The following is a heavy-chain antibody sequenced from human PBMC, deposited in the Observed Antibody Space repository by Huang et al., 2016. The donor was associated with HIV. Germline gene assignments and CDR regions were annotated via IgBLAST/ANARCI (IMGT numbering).Heavy chain of an antibody. CDR1: GGSISSSSYY. D-gene: IGHD2-2*01. J-gene: IGHJ3*02. V-gene: IGHV4-39*01. Sequence: QLQLQESGPGLVKPSETLSLTCSVSGGSISSSSYYWGWIRQPPGKGLEWIGSIYYIGSTFYHPSLNSRVTISVDTSKNQFSLRLSSVTAADTSVYYCARHMDCSSSSCLAGGHERGPFDMWGQGTMVTVSS. CDR2: IYYIGST. CDR3: ARHMDCSSSSCLAGGHERGPFDM.